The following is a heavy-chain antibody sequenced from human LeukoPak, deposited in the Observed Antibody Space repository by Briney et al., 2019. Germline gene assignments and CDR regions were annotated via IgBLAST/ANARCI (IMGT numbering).Heavy chain of an antibody. V-gene: IGHV1-18*01. Sequence: ASVKVSCKASGYTFTSYGISWVRQAPGQGLEWMGWISAYNGNTNYAQKLQGRVTMTTDTSTSTVYMELRSLRSDDTAVYYCARDPSYDYVWGSYHRYFDYWGQGTLVTVSS. CDR3: ARDPSYDYVWGSYHRYFDY. D-gene: IGHD3-16*02. CDR2: ISAYNGNT. J-gene: IGHJ4*02. CDR1: GYTFTSYG.